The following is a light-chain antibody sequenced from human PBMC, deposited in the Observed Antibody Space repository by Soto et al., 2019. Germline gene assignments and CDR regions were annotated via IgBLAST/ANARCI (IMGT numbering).Light chain of an antibody. Sequence: QSALTQPASVSGSPGKSITISCTGTNSDVGSYKFVSWYQQHPGKVPKLIIYEATKRPSGLSNRFSGSKSGNTASLTISGLQAEDEADYYCCSFAGGGATWVFGGGTKVTVL. V-gene: IGLV2-23*01. CDR3: CSFAGGGATWV. CDR2: EAT. CDR1: NSDVGSYKF. J-gene: IGLJ3*02.